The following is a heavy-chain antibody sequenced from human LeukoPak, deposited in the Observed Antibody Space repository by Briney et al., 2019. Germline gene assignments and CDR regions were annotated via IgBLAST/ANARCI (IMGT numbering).Heavy chain of an antibody. D-gene: IGHD4-17*01. CDR3: ARETATVTTPGPNWYYYYYMDG. CDR2: IYYSGST. J-gene: IGHJ6*03. CDR1: GGSISSSSYY. Sequence: SETPSLTCTVSGGSISSSSYYWGWIRHPPGKGPEWIVSIYYSGSTYYNPSLKSRVTISVDTSKNHFSLKLNSVTAADTAVYYCARETATVTTPGPNWYYYYYMDGWGKGTTVTVSS. V-gene: IGHV4-39*07.